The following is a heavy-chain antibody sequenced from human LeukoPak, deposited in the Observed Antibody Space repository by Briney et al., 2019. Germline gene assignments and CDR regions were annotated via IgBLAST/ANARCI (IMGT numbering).Heavy chain of an antibody. V-gene: IGHV1-2*02. CDR1: GYSFSGHY. CDR2: INPNSGGT. D-gene: IGHD5-24*01. Sequence: ASVKVSCKASGYSFSGHYMHWVRQAPGQGLEWMGWINPNSGGTNYAQKFQGRVTMTRDTSISTAYMELIRLRNDDTAVYYCARGAIIISMATADYWGQGTLVAVSS. CDR3: ARGAIIISMATADY. J-gene: IGHJ4*02.